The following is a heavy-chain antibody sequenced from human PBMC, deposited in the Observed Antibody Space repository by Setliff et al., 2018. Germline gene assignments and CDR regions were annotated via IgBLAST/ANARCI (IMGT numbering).Heavy chain of an antibody. CDR2: IYTSGST. V-gene: IGHV4-59*10. CDR3: ARSFSRREKFLLDY. Sequence: PSETLSLTCAVYGGSFSGYYWSWIRQPPGKRLEWIGRIYTSGSTNYNPSLKSRVTMSVDTSKNQFSLKVSSVTAADTAVYYCARSFSRREKFLLDYWGQGALVTVSS. CDR1: GGSFSGYY. J-gene: IGHJ4*02.